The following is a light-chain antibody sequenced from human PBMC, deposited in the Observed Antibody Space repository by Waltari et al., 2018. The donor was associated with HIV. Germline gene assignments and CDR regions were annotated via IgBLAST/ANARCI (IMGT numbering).Light chain of an antibody. J-gene: IGLJ3*02. V-gene: IGLV2-14*01. CDR3: SSYSPRDSVV. Sequence: HSVLTQPASVSGSPGQSITISCPGPPIDLSRLHLFSWYHQSPGTAPKLIIFEVSSRPSGMSVRFSGSKSGDTASLTISALRTEDEADYFCSSYSPRDSVVFGGGTKVTVL. CDR2: EVS. CDR1: PIDLSRLHL.